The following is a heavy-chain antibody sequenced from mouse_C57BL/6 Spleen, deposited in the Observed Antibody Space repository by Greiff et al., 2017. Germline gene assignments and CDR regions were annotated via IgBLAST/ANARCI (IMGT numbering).Heavy chain of an antibody. CDR3: ARDSGAMDY. V-gene: IGHV7-1*01. CDR1: GFTFSDFY. J-gene: IGHJ4*01. CDR2: SRNKANDYTT. Sequence: EVMLVAPGGGLVQSGRSLRLSCATSGFTFSDFYMEWVRQAPGKGLEWIAASRNKANDYTTEYSASVKGRFIVSRDTSQSILYLQMNALRAEDTAIYYCARDSGAMDYWGQGTSVTVSS.